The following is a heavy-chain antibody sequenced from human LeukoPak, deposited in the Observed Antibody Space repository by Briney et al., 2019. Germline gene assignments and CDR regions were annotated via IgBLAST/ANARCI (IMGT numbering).Heavy chain of an antibody. CDR1: GFTFSSYG. J-gene: IGHJ4*02. Sequence: GGSLRLSCAASGFTFSSYGMHWVRQAPGRGLEWVAVIWYDGSNKYYADSVKGRFTISRDNSKNTLYLQINGLRAEDTAVYYCARDRSTTAVDYWGQGTPVTVSS. D-gene: IGHD4-17*01. V-gene: IGHV3-33*01. CDR2: IWYDGSNK. CDR3: ARDRSTTAVDY.